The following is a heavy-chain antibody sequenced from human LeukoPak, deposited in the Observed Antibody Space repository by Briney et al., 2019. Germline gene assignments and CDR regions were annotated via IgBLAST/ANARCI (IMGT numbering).Heavy chain of an antibody. D-gene: IGHD2-21*02. V-gene: IGHV3-21*01. CDR1: GFTFNSYS. CDR2: INSGNSNI. J-gene: IGHJ4*02. Sequence: GGSLRLSCAASGFTFNSYSMNWVRQAPGKGLEWVSSINSGNSNIYYADSVKGRFTISRDNAKNSLYLQMNSLRAEDTAVYYCARVFEDGDCIDYWGQGTLVTVSS. CDR3: ARVFEDGDCIDY.